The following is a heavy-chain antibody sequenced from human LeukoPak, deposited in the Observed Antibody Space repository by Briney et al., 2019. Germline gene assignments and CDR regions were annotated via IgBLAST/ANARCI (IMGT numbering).Heavy chain of an antibody. CDR2: ISAYNGNT. J-gene: IGHJ3*02. V-gene: IGHV1-18*01. CDR1: GYTFTGCG. Sequence: ASVKVSCKASGYTFTGCGISWVRQAPGQGLEWMGWISAYNGNTNYAQKLQGRVTMTTDTSTSTAYMELRSLRSDDTAVYYCARDDWGPSDAFDIWGQGTMVTVSS. CDR3: ARDDWGPSDAFDI. D-gene: IGHD3-9*01.